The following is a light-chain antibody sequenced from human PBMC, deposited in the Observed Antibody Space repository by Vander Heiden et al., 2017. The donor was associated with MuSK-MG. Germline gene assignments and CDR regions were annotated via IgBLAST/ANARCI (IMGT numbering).Light chain of an antibody. CDR1: QRVSNY. CDR2: AAS. Sequence: DIQMTQSPSSLSASVGDRVTITCRASQRVSNYLNWYQQKQGKAPKLLIYAASSLQSGVPSKFSGSGSGTDFTLTISRLQPEDFATYYCQQSDNTPYTFGQGTKMAI. V-gene: IGKV1-39*01. J-gene: IGKJ2*01. CDR3: QQSDNTPYT.